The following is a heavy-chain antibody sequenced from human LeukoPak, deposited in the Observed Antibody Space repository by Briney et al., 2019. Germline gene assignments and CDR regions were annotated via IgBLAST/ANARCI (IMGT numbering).Heavy chain of an antibody. CDR1: GFTFSRYA. Sequence: GGSLRLSCSASGFTFSRYAMHWVRQAPGKGLEYVSAISSNGGSTYYADSVKGRFTISRDNSKNTLYLQMSSLRTEDTAVYYCARDSSNGPGRNSYGMDVWGQGTAVTVSS. CDR2: ISSNGGST. CDR3: ARDSSNGPGRNSYGMDV. D-gene: IGHD3-10*01. V-gene: IGHV3-64D*06. J-gene: IGHJ6*02.